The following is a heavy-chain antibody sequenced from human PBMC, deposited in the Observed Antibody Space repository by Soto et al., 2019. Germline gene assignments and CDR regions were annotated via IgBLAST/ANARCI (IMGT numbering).Heavy chain of an antibody. V-gene: IGHV3-21*01. Sequence: LRLSCAASGFTFSSYSMNWVRQAPGKGLEWVSSISSSSSYIYYADSVKGRFTISRDNAKNSLYLQMNSLRAEDTAVYYCARDGYYYGSGSADNYYYYGMDVWGQGTTVTVSS. CDR1: GFTFSSYS. CDR3: ARDGYYYGSGSADNYYYYGMDV. D-gene: IGHD3-10*01. CDR2: ISSSSSYI. J-gene: IGHJ6*02.